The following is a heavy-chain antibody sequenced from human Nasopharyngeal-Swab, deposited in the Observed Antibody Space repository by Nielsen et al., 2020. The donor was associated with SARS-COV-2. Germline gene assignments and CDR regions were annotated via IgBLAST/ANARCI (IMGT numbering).Heavy chain of an antibody. CDR2: ISSSSSYI. Sequence: WIRQPPGKGLEWVSSISSSSSYIYYAGSVKGRFTISRDNAKNSLYLQMNSLRAEDTAVYYCARDSNGMDVWGQGTTVTVSS. J-gene: IGHJ6*02. CDR3: ARDSNGMDV. V-gene: IGHV3-21*01. D-gene: IGHD2/OR15-2a*01.